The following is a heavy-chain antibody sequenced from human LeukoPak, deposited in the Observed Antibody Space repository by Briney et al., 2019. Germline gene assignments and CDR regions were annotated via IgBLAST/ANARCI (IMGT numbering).Heavy chain of an antibody. Sequence: LPGGSLGLSCAASGFTFSSYGMHWVRQAPGEGLEWIAFISNSRATIYYADSVKGRFTVSRDDAQDSLSLEMSSLRAEDTAVYFCARDHMYYDTWSNEMKYYYYMDVWGKGTTVTVSS. CDR3: ARDHMYYDTWSNEMKYYYYMDV. CDR2: ISNSRATI. D-gene: IGHD3-3*01. CDR1: GFTFSSYG. J-gene: IGHJ6*03. V-gene: IGHV3-48*01.